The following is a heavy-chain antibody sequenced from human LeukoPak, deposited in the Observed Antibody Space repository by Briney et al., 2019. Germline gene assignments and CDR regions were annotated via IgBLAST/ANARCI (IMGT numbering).Heavy chain of an antibody. CDR3: ARDGNNNWNSYDYYYGMDV. CDR1: GYTFTSYA. CDR2: INTNTGNP. Sequence: ASVTVSCKASGYTFTSYAMNWVRQAPGQGLEWMGWINTNTGNPTYAQGFTGRFVFSLDTSVSTAYLQISSLKAEDTAVYYCARDGNNNWNSYDYYYGMDVWGQGTTVTVSS. V-gene: IGHV7-4-1*02. J-gene: IGHJ6*02. D-gene: IGHD1-7*01.